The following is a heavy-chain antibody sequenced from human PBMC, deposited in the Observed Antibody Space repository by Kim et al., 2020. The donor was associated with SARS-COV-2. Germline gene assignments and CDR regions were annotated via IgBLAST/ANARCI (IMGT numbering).Heavy chain of an antibody. CDR2: IYYSGCT. Sequence: SETLSLTCTVSGGSISSYYWSWIRQPPGKGLEWIGYIYYSGCTNYNPSLKSRVTISVDTSKNQFSLKLSSVTAADTAVYYCARALYGDYVKKGYNWFDPWGQGTLVTVSS. D-gene: IGHD4-17*01. CDR3: ARALYGDYVKKGYNWFDP. CDR1: GGSISSYY. J-gene: IGHJ5*02. V-gene: IGHV4-59*13.